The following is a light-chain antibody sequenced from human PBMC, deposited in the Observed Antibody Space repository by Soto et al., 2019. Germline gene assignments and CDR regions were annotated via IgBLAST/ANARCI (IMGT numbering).Light chain of an antibody. V-gene: IGKV3-20*01. CDR1: QSLTSSR. CDR3: QQYAELPRT. Sequence: EIVLTQSPGTLSLSPGERATLSCRVSQSLTSSRLAWYQQKPGQPPRLLIYGASARVTGIPDRFSGSGSGTDFTLTISRLEPEDFAVYYCQQYAELPRTFGQGTKVEMK. J-gene: IGKJ1*01. CDR2: GAS.